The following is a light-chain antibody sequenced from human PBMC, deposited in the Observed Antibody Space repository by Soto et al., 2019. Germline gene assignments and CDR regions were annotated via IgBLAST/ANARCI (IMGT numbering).Light chain of an antibody. Sequence: EIVLTQSPGTLSLSPGERATLSCRASQSVGKNYLAWYQQKPGQAPRLLVYDASTRATGVPDRFSGSGSGTEFTFAISRLEPEDFAVYYCQQYASEPLTFGGGTKVEIK. CDR3: QQYASEPLT. CDR2: DAS. V-gene: IGKV3-20*01. CDR1: QSVGKNY. J-gene: IGKJ4*01.